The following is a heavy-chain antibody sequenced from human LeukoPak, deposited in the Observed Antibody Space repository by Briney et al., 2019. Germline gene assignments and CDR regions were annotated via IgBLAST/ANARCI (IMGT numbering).Heavy chain of an antibody. CDR2: MRYDGSSK. CDR1: GFTFSSYG. Sequence: PGGSLRLSCAASGFTFSSYGMHWVRQAPAHGQERVAFMRYDGSSKYYADSVKGRFTISRDKSNNTLYLQMNSLRAEDTPVYYCVVGDTSGYDNEGFEYGGQGTLVTVSS. D-gene: IGHD3-22*01. J-gene: IGHJ4*02. CDR3: VVGDTSGYDNEGFEY. V-gene: IGHV3-30*02.